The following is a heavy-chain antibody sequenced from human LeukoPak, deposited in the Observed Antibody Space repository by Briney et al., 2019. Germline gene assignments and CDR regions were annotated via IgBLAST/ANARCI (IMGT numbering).Heavy chain of an antibody. CDR1: GGSISSYY. CDR3: ARLPGRSPGDYYYSYGMDV. D-gene: IGHD4-17*01. CDR2: IYYSGST. J-gene: IGHJ6*02. Sequence: PSETLSLTCTVSGGSISSYYWSWIRQPPGKGLEWIGYIYYSGSTNYNPSLKSRVTISVDTSKNQFSLELSSVTAADTAVYYCARLPGRSPGDYYYSYGMDVWGQGTTVTVSS. V-gene: IGHV4-59*08.